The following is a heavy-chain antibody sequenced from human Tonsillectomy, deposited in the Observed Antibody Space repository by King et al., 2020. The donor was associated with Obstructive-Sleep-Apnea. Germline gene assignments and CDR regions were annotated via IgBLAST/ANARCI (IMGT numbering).Heavy chain of an antibody. V-gene: IGHV4-38-2*02. Sequence: QLQESGPGLLKPSETLSLTCTVSGYSISGGYYWGWIRQPPGKGLEWVGSNHHSVSNNYKPPLKSRVTISMDTSKNQFSLRLSSVTAADTAVYYCARDRDVYYYDTSGAKYGMDVWGQGTTVTVSS. CDR2: NHHSVSN. CDR3: ARDRDVYYYDTSGAKYGMDV. J-gene: IGHJ6*02. D-gene: IGHD3-22*01. CDR1: GYSISGGYY.